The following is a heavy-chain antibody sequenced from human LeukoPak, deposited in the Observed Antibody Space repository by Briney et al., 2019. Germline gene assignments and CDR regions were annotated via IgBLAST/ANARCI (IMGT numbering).Heavy chain of an antibody. Sequence: TSQTLSLTCTVSGGSISSDSDYWSWIRQPAGKGLEWIGRIYASGSTDYNPSLMSRVTISVDTSKNEFSLKMTSVTAADTAVYYCARYDYWGQGTLVTVSS. CDR3: ARYDY. J-gene: IGHJ4*02. V-gene: IGHV4-61*02. CDR1: GGSISSDSDY. CDR2: IYASGST.